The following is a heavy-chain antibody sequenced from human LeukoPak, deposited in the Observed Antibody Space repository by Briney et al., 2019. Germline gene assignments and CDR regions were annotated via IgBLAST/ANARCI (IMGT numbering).Heavy chain of an antibody. D-gene: IGHD3-22*01. CDR2: INHSGST. CDR1: GGSISSYY. J-gene: IGHJ4*02. CDR3: ARNNYYDSSGYHS. Sequence: SETLSLTCTVSGGSISSYYWSWIRQPPGKGLEWIGEINHSGSTNYNPSLKSRVTISVDTSKNQFSLKLSSVTAADTAVYYCARNNYYDSSGYHSWGQGTLVTVSS. V-gene: IGHV4-34*01.